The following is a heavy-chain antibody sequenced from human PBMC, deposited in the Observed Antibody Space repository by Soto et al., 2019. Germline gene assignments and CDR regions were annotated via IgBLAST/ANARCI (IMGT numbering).Heavy chain of an antibody. CDR3: ARGYYYDSSGYDY. CDR1: GYTFTSYG. D-gene: IGHD3-22*01. J-gene: IGHJ4*02. CDR2: INAGNGNT. Sequence: ASVKVSCKASGYTFTSYGISWVRQAPGQRLEWMGWINAGNGNTKYSQKFQGRVTITRDTSASTAYMELSSLRSEDTAVYYCARGYYYDSSGYDYWGQGTLVTVSS. V-gene: IGHV1-3*01.